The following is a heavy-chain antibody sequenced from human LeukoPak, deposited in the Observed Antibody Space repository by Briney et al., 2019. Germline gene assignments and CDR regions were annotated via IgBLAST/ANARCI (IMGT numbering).Heavy chain of an antibody. Sequence: GGSLRLSCAASGFTFDDYGMSWVRQAPGKGLEWVSGINWNGGSTGYADSVKGRFTISRDNAKNSLYLQMNSLRAEDTALYYCARDRGGLEWGAFDIWGQGTMVAVSS. J-gene: IGHJ3*02. CDR1: GFTFDDYG. D-gene: IGHD1-1*01. V-gene: IGHV3-20*04. CDR2: INWNGGST. CDR3: ARDRGGLEWGAFDI.